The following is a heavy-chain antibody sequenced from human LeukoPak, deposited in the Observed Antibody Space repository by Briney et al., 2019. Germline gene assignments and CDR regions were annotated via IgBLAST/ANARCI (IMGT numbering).Heavy chain of an antibody. CDR3: ARDATIFGVVTQYYFDY. CDR2: ITTSSSTI. V-gene: IGHV3-48*01. CDR1: KFTFSSYN. Sequence: PGGSLRLSCAASKFTFSSYNMNWVRQAPGKGLEWVSFITTSSSTIYYADSVKGRFTISRDNSKNTLYLQMNSLRAEDTAVYYCARDATIFGVVTQYYFDYWGQGTLVTVSS. D-gene: IGHD3-3*01. J-gene: IGHJ4*02.